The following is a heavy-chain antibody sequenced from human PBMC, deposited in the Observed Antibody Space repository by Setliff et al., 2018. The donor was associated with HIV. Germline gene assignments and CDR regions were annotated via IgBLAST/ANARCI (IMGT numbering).Heavy chain of an antibody. CDR2: LSGSGGST. J-gene: IGHJ4*02. CDR3: AKTANLIVLMVYALS. CDR1: GFVFSNYA. Sequence: GGSLRLSCTASGFVFSNYAMSWVRQAPGKGLEWVSVLSGSGGSTYYADSVKGRFTISRDNSKNTLYLQMNSLRAEDTAIYYCAKTANLIVLMVYALSWGQGTLVTVSS. D-gene: IGHD2-8*01. V-gene: IGHV3-23*01.